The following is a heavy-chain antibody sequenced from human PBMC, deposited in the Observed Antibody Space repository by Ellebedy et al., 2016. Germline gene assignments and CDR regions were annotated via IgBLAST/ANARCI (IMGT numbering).Heavy chain of an antibody. CDR2: VFHTGTT. CDR3: ARKPSGWHADH. Sequence: GSLRLSCNVSGGSVSSDYWNWIRRPPGKGLEWIGYVFHTGTTNYNPSLKSRVTMSVDTSKSQFSLRLTSVTAADTAVYYCARKPSGWHADHWGQGTLVTVSS. V-gene: IGHV4-59*02. CDR1: GGSVSSDY. D-gene: IGHD6-19*01. J-gene: IGHJ5*02.